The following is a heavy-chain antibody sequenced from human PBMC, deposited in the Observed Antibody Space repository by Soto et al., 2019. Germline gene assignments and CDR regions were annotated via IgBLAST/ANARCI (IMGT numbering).Heavy chain of an antibody. CDR2: IYYSGST. V-gene: IGHV4-30-4*01. J-gene: IGHJ6*02. CDR3: AGSFPTRGYYDIWTGYPDPYGMDV. D-gene: IGHD3-9*01. Sequence: PSETLSLTCTVSGGSISSGDYYWSWIRQPPGKGLEWIGYIYYSGSTYYNPSLKSRVTISVDTSKNQFSLKLSSVTAADTAVYYCAGSFPTRGYYDIWTGYPDPYGMDVWGQGTTVTVSS. CDR1: GGSISSGDYY.